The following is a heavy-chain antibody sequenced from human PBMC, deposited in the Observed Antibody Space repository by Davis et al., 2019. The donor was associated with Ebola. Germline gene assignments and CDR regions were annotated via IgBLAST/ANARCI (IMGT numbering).Heavy chain of an antibody. CDR3: ARGCGGYCYFSAFDI. J-gene: IGHJ3*02. V-gene: IGHV1-46*01. Sequence: AASVTVSCMASGYTFTSYYMHWVRQAPGQGLEWMGIINPSGGSTSYAQKFQGRVTMTRDTSTSTFYMELGSLRPEDTAVYYCARGCGGYCYFSAFDIWGQGTMVTVSS. CDR2: INPSGGST. CDR1: GYTFTSYY. D-gene: IGHD2-21*01.